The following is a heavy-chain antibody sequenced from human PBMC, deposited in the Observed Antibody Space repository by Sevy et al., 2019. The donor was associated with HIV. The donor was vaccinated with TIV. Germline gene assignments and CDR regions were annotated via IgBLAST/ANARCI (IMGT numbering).Heavy chain of an antibody. CDR1: GFTFSSYA. J-gene: IGHJ4*02. CDR3: AAGGTGYCSGGSCYVAY. V-gene: IGHV3-23*01. CDR2: ISGSGGST. D-gene: IGHD2-15*01. Sequence: GGSLRLSCAASGFTFSSYAMSWVRQAPGKGLEWVSAISGSGGSTYYADSVKGRFTISRDNSKNTQYLQMNSLRAEDTAVYYCAAGGTGYCSGGSCYVAYWGQGTLVTVSS.